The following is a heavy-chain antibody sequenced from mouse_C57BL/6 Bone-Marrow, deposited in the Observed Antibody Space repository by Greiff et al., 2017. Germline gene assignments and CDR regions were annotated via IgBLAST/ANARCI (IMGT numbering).Heavy chain of an antibody. Sequence: EVKLMESGGGLVQPGGSLSLSCAASGFTFTDYYMSWVRQPPGKALEWLGFIRNKANGYTTEYSASVKGRFTISRDNSQSILYLQMNALRAEDSATYYCAGNYYGSSYAMDYWGQGTSVTVSS. CDR2: IRNKANGYTT. J-gene: IGHJ4*01. V-gene: IGHV7-3*01. D-gene: IGHD1-1*01. CDR1: GFTFTDYY. CDR3: AGNYYGSSYAMDY.